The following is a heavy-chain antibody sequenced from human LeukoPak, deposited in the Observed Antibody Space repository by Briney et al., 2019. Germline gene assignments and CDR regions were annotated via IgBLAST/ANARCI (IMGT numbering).Heavy chain of an antibody. V-gene: IGHV1-8*01. CDR3: ARFSYDSSGYYYGGVDY. CDR1: GYTFTSYD. CDR2: MNPNSGNT. D-gene: IGHD3-22*01. Sequence: GASVKVSCKASGYTFTSYDINWVRQATGQGLGWMGWMNPNSGNTGYAQKFQGRVTMTRNTSISTAYMELSSLRSEDTAVYYCARFSYDSSGYYYGGVDYWGQGTLVTVSS. J-gene: IGHJ4*02.